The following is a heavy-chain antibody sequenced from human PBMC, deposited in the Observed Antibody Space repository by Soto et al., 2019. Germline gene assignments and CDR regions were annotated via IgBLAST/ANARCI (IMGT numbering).Heavy chain of an antibody. Sequence: QVQLQASGPGLVKTSQTLSITCTVSGGSISSGDYYWGWIRQPPGRCLEWIGYIYYSGSTYYNPSIKSRVTILVDTSKNHCSRKLSSVTAADTAVYYCARRAGRSWFPFDYWVQGTLVTV. D-gene: IGHD6-13*01. CDR2: IYYSGST. CDR1: GGSISSGDYY. V-gene: IGHV4-30-4*01. CDR3: ARRAGRSWFPFDY. J-gene: IGHJ4*02.